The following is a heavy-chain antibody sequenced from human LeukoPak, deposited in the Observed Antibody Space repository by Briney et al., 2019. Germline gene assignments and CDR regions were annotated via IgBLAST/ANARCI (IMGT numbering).Heavy chain of an antibody. D-gene: IGHD2-2*01. CDR2: IQSNGRNK. J-gene: IGHJ4*02. CDR3: ARESEGGTGTSCPDY. CDR1: GFIFSSDD. V-gene: IGHV3-33*05. Sequence: GGSLRLTCAASGFIFSSDDMHWVRQAPGKGLEWVAGIQSNGRNKYYVDSVKGRFAISRDNSKSTLYLQVNSLRVEDTALYYCARESEGGTGTSCPDYWGQGTLVTVSS.